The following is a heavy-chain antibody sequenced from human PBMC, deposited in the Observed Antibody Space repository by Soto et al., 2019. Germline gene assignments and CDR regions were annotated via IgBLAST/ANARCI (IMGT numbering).Heavy chain of an antibody. V-gene: IGHV1-18*01. D-gene: IGHD1-26*01. CDR2: ISAYNGNT. CDR3: ARGTRIVGATLWFDP. J-gene: IGHJ5*02. CDR1: GYTFTSYG. Sequence: ASVKVSCKASGYTFTSYGISWVRQAPGQGLEWMGWISAYNGNTNYAQKLQGRVTMTTDTSTSTAYMELRSLRSDDTAVYYCARGTRIVGATLWFDPWGQGTLVTVSS.